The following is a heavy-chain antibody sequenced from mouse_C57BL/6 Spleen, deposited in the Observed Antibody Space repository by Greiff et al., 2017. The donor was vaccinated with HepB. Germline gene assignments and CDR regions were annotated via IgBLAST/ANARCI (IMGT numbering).Heavy chain of an antibody. CDR1: GYTFTSYW. J-gene: IGHJ3*01. V-gene: IGHV1-53*01. D-gene: IGHD2-3*01. CDR2: INPSNGGT. Sequence: QVQLQQSGPELVKPGASVKLSCKASGYTFTSYWMHWVKQRPGQGLEWIGNINPSNGGTNYNEKFKSKATLTVDKSSSTAYMQLSSLTSEDSAVYYCARREIYDGYSFAYWGQGTLVTVSA. CDR3: ARREIYDGYSFAY.